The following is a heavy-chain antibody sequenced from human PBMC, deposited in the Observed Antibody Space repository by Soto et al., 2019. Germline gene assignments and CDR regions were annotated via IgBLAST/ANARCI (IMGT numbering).Heavy chain of an antibody. Sequence: TWGSLRLSCAASGFTFSDYYMSWIRQAPGKGLEWLSYSSDSGTFTRYADSVKGRFSISRDNAKNSLYLQINSLRGEDTAIYYCARSGDNYNLLDYWGQGTPVTVSS. D-gene: IGHD1-1*01. CDR2: SSDSGTFT. J-gene: IGHJ4*02. V-gene: IGHV3-11*06. CDR3: ARSGDNYNLLDY. CDR1: GFTFSDYY.